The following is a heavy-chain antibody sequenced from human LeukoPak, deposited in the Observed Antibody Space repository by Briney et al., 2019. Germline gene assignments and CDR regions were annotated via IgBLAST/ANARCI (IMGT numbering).Heavy chain of an antibody. CDR2: INQDGSEK. Sequence: GGSLRLSCAASGFAFNTYWMKWVRQAPGKGLEWVASINQDGSEKYYLDSGKGRFTISRDNADNSLYLQMNSLRAEDAAVYFCARDHRVAGLLFDCWGEGTLVAVSS. J-gene: IGHJ4*02. V-gene: IGHV3-7*01. CDR3: ARDHRVAGLLFDC. D-gene: IGHD6-19*01. CDR1: GFAFNTYW.